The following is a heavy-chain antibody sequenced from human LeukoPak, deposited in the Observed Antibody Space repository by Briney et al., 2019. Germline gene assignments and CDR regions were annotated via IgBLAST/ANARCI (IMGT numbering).Heavy chain of an antibody. Sequence: SETLSLTCTVSGGSISSYYWSWIRQPPGKGLEWIGYIYYSGSTNYNPSLKSRVTISVDTSKNQFSLKLSSVTAADTAVYYCARRRGYSYGYHTDYWGQGTLVTVSS. CDR3: ARRRGYSYGYHTDY. V-gene: IGHV4-59*12. J-gene: IGHJ4*02. CDR1: GGSISSYY. D-gene: IGHD5-18*01. CDR2: IYYSGST.